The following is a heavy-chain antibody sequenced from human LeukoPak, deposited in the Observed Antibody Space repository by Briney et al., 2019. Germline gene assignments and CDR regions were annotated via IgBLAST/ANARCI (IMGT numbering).Heavy chain of an antibody. CDR2: IYYSGST. V-gene: IGHV4-39*07. CDR1: GGSISSSSYY. CDR3: ARDQKDYYGSGSYGGSFDY. J-gene: IGHJ4*02. D-gene: IGHD3-10*01. Sequence: SETLSLTCTVSGGSISSSSYYWGWIRQPPGKGLEWIGSIYYSGSTYYNPSLKSRVTISVDTSKNQFSLKLSSVTAADTAVYYCARDQKDYYGSGSYGGSFDYWGQGTLVTVSS.